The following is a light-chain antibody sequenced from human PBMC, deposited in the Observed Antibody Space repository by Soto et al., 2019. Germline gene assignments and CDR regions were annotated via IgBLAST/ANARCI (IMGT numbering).Light chain of an antibody. CDR3: QEYDGAPPVT. CDR1: QSVRSER. CDR2: DAS. J-gene: IGKJ5*01. V-gene: IGKV3-20*01. Sequence: EILLTQSPDTLSLSPGERATLSCSASQSVRSERLAWYQQKPGQAPRLVIFDASTRATGIPERFSGSGSGTHFTLTITSLEPEDFAVYYCQEYDGAPPVTFGLGTRLETK.